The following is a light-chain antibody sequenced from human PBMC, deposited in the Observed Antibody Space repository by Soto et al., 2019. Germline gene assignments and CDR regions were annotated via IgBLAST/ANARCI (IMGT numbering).Light chain of an antibody. CDR1: SSNIGADYD. CDR2: GNS. Sequence: VLTQPPSVSGAPGQRVTISCTGSSSNIGADYDVHWYQQLPGTAPKLLVYGNSNRPSGVPDRFSGSKSGTSASLAITGLQAEDEADYYCQSYDSSLSGSVFGGGTKLTVL. CDR3: QSYDSSLSGSV. V-gene: IGLV1-40*01. J-gene: IGLJ2*01.